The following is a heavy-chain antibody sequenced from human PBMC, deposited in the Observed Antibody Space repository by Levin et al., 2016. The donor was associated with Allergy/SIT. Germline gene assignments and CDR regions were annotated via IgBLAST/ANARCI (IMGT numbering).Heavy chain of an antibody. J-gene: IGHJ6*02. CDR3: ARAGYSSSSYYGMDV. D-gene: IGHD6-13*01. Sequence: GESLKISCAASGFTFSSYWMSWVRQAPGKGLEWVANIKQDGSEKYYVDSVKGRFTISRDNAKNSLYLQMNSLRAEDTAVYYCARAGYSSSSYYGMDVWGQGITVTVSS. V-gene: IGHV3-7*04. CDR1: GFTFSSYW. CDR2: IKQDGSEK.